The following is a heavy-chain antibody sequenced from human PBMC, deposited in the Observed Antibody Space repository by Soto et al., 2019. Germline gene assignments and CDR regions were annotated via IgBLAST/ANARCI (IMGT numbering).Heavy chain of an antibody. CDR2: IYYSGST. Sequence: SETLSLTCTVSGGSVSSGSYYWSWIRQPPGKGLEWIGYIYYSGSTNYNPSLKSRVTISVDTSKNQFSLKLSSVTAADTAVYYCARSVAVPGAHIDYWGQGTQVTVSS. J-gene: IGHJ4*02. V-gene: IGHV4-61*01. CDR1: GGSVSSGSYY. D-gene: IGHD6-19*01. CDR3: ARSVAVPGAHIDY.